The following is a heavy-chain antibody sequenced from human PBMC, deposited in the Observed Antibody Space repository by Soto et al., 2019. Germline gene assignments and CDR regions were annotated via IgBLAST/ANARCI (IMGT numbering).Heavy chain of an antibody. D-gene: IGHD6-19*01. Sequence: EVQLVESGGGLVQPGGSLRLSCAASGFTFSGYSMFWVRQAPGKGLEYVSAINTNGVNTFYAKSVKGRFTISRDNSKNTMYLQMGSRRAEYMSVYYCARGRVEDSSGWATYFDYWGQGTLVTVSS. CDR2: INTNGVNT. CDR3: ARGRVEDSSGWATYFDY. CDR1: GFTFSGYS. J-gene: IGHJ4*02. V-gene: IGHV3-64*01.